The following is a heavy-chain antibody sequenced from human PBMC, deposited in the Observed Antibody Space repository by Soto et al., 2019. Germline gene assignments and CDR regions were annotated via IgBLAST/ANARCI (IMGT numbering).Heavy chain of an antibody. CDR3: ARDSPPPPFLNYYGKDV. V-gene: IGHV4-31*03. J-gene: IGHJ6*02. Sequence: PSETLSLTCTVAGASISSDDYYWTWIRQHPGKGLEWIGYIYIHGNTYYNPSLKGRVTISLDTSKNQLSLSLRYVTAADTAVYYCARDSPPPPFLNYYGKDVWGQGTTVTVSS. CDR1: GASISSDDYY. CDR2: IYIHGNT.